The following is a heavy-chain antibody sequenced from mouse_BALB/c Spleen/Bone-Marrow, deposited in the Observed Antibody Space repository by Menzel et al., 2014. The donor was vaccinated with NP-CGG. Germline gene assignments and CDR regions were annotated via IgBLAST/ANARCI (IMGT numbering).Heavy chain of an antibody. V-gene: IGHV5-6*01. CDR3: ARRGYGNSYWYFDV. Sequence: EVQVVESGGDLVKPGGSLKLSCAASGFTFSSYGMSWVRQTPDKRLEWVATISSGGSYTYYPDSVKGRFTISRDNAKNTLYLQMSSLKSEDIAMYYCARRGYGNSYWYFDVWGAGTTVTVSS. CDR2: ISSGGSYT. D-gene: IGHD2-10*02. CDR1: GFTFSSYG. J-gene: IGHJ1*01.